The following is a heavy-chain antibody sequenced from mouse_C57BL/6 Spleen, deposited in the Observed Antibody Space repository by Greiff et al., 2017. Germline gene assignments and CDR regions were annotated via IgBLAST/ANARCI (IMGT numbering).Heavy chain of an antibody. CDR1: GFSLSTSGMG. CDR2: IYWDDDK. D-gene: IGHD2-3*01. Sequence: QVTLKESGPGILQSSPTLSLTCSFSGFSLSTSGMGVSWIRQPSGKGLEWLAHIYWDDDKRYNPSLKSRLTISKDTSRNQVFLKITSVDTADTATYYCARRDDGYYPFAYWGQGTLVTVSA. J-gene: IGHJ3*01. CDR3: ARRDDGYYPFAY. V-gene: IGHV8-12*01.